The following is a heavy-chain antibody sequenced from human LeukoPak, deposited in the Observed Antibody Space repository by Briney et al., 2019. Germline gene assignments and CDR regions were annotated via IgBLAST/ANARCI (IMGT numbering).Heavy chain of an antibody. D-gene: IGHD1-26*01. CDR2: INSDGSST. CDR1: GFTFSSYW. Sequence: GGSLRLSCAASGFTFSSYWMHWVRQGPGKGLVWVSRINSDGSSTSYADSAKGRFTISRDNAKNTLYLQMNSLRVEDTAVYYCYWEGSWGQGTLVTVSS. J-gene: IGHJ4*02. V-gene: IGHV3-74*01. CDR3: YWEGS.